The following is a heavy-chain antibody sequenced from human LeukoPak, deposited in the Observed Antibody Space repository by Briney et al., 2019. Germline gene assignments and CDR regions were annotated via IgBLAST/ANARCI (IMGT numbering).Heavy chain of an antibody. D-gene: IGHD3-22*01. V-gene: IGHV3-23*01. J-gene: IGHJ4*02. CDR1: GITLSNYG. CDR2: ISDSGGRT. Sequence: GGSLRLSCAVSGITLSNYGMSWVRQAPGKGLEWVAGISDSGGRTNYADSVKGRFTISRDNPKSTMYLQMNSLRAEDTAVYFCAKRGVVIRVILVGFHKEAYYFDSWGQGALVTVSS. CDR3: AKRGVVIRVILVGFHKEAYYFDS.